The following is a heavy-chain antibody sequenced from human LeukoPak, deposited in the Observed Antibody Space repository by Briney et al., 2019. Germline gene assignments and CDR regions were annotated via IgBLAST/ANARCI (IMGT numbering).Heavy chain of an antibody. V-gene: IGHV1-69*06. CDR3: ARSSIIAAAGPYYFDY. Sequence: ASVKVSCKASGGTFTSYAISWVRQAPGQGLEWMGGIIPIFGAANYAQKFQGRVTITADKSTSTSYMELSSLRSEDTAVYYCARSSIIAAAGPYYFDYWGQGTLVTVSS. CDR2: IIPIFGAA. J-gene: IGHJ4*02. D-gene: IGHD6-13*01. CDR1: GGTFTSYA.